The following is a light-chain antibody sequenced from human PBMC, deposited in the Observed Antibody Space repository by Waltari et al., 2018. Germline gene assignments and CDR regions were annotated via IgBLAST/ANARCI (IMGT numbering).Light chain of an antibody. CDR2: EDT. CDR3: YSTDSSGNHRV. J-gene: IGLJ3*02. Sequence: SYELTQPPSVSVSPGQTARITCSGDDLPKKYAFGYQQKPGQAPGVVIYEDTKRPSGIPERVAGSRSGTMATFTISGAQVEDEADYYCYSTDSSGNHRVFGRGTKLTVL. V-gene: IGLV3-10*01. CDR1: DLPKKY.